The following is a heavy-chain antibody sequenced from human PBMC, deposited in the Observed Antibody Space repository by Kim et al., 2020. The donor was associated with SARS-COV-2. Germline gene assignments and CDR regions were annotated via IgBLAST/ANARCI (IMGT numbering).Heavy chain of an antibody. Sequence: GGSLRLSCAASGFSFRTYGMHWVRQAPGKGLEWVAFIWFDGSFKYYADSVKGRFTISRDNSNNTLALQMNSLRAEDTAVYYCVRDTKSGWGYGSVETWGQGTRVTVSS. CDR2: IWFDGSFK. CDR3: VRDTKSGWGYGSVET. CDR1: GFSFRTYG. D-gene: IGHD6-19*01. J-gene: IGHJ3*01. V-gene: IGHV3-33*01.